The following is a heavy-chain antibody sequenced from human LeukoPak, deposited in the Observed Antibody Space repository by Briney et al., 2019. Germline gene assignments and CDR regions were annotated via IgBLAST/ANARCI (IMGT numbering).Heavy chain of an antibody. CDR2: INHSGST. CDR1: GGTFSGYY. Sequence: SETLSLTCAVYGGTFSGYYWSWIRQPPGKGLEWIGEINHSGSTKYNPSLKSRVTISIDTSKNQFSLKVNSVTAADTAVYYCAKEGPFDIWGQGTMVIVFS. J-gene: IGHJ3*02. V-gene: IGHV4-34*08. CDR3: AKEGPFDI.